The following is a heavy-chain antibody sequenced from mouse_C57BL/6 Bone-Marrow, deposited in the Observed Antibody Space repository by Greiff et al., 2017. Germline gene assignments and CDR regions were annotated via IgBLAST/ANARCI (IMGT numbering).Heavy chain of an antibody. CDR1: GYTFTSYT. D-gene: IGHD1-1*01. CDR3: ARWYYGSSSDY. Sequence: VKLVESGAELARPGASVKMSCKASGYTFTSYTMHWVKQRPGQGLEWIGYINPSSGYTKYNQKFKDKATLTADKSSSTAYMQLSSLTSEDSAVYYCARWYYGSSSDYWGQGTTLTVSS. J-gene: IGHJ2*01. V-gene: IGHV1-4*01. CDR2: INPSSGYT.